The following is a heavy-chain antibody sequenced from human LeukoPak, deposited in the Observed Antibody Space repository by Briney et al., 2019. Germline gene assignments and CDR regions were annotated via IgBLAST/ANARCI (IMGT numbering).Heavy chain of an antibody. V-gene: IGHV1-18*01. CDR2: ISAYNGNT. Sequence: ASVKVSCKASGYTFTSYGISWVRQAPGQGLEWTGWISAYNGNTNYAQKLQGRVTMTTDTSTSTAYMELRSLRSDDTAVYYCARAYSGYDKRGVDYWGQGTLVTVSS. CDR3: ARAYSGYDKRGVDY. CDR1: GYTFTSYG. J-gene: IGHJ4*02. D-gene: IGHD5-12*01.